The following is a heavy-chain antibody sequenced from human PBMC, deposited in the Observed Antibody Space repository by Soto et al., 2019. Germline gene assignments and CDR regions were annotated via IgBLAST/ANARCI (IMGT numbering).Heavy chain of an antibody. CDR2: IRQDGGEL. CDR1: GFTFSGYW. Sequence: EVQLVESGGGLVQPGGSLRLSCVDSGFTFSGYWMNWVRQTPGKGLEWLTNIRQDGGELYYIDSVRGRFTISRDNAKNSLYLQMDSLRADDTAVYYCARDFRATGSLDYWGQGTLVTVSS. CDR3: ARDFRATGSLDY. D-gene: IGHD3-10*01. V-gene: IGHV3-7*03. J-gene: IGHJ4*02.